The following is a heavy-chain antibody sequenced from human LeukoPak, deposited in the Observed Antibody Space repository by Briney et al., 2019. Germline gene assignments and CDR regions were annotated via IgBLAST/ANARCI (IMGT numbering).Heavy chain of an antibody. CDR2: IYHNGPT. Sequence: KPSETLSLTCSVSSYSISIGHYWGWIRQPPGKGLEWIGSIYHNGPTYYNPSLKSRVTISVDTSKNHFSLTLTSVTAADTAVYYCARDVDRFDYWGQGTLVTVSS. J-gene: IGHJ4*02. CDR3: ARDVDRFDY. D-gene: IGHD2-21*01. CDR1: SYSISIGHY. V-gene: IGHV4-38-2*02.